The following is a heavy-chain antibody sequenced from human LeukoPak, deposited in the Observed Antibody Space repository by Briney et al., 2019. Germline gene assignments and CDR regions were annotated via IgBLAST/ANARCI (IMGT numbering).Heavy chain of an antibody. D-gene: IGHD5-12*01. J-gene: IGHJ4*02. CDR2: INPDNGAT. CDR3: ARPPGRDGYNRYDN. V-gene: IGHV1-2*02. Sequence: ASVKVSCKASGYIFTAYFMHWVRQAPGQGLELMGWINPDNGATTYAEKSQGRITMTRDTSITTAYMELSSLRSDDTAVYYCARPPGRDGYNRYDNWGQGTLVTVSS. CDR1: GYIFTAYF.